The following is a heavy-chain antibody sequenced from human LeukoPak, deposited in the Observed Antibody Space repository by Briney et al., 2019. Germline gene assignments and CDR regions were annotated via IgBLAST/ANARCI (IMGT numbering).Heavy chain of an antibody. CDR1: GDSIISGGFC. CDR2: ICYSGST. V-gene: IGHV4-61*08. J-gene: IGHJ6*02. D-gene: IGHD4-17*01. Sequence: TSETLSLTCTVSGDSIISGGFCWSWIRQHPGMGLEWIGYICYSGSTNYNPSLKSRVTISVDTSKNQFSLKLSSVTAADTAVYYCARGSTVTTYYYYGMDVWGQGTTVTVSS. CDR3: ARGSTVTTYYYYGMDV.